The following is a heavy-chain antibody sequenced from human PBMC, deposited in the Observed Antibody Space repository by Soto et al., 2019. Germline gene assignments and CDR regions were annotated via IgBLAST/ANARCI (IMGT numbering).Heavy chain of an antibody. CDR2: IYPGDSDT. Sequence: GESLKISCKGSGYSFTSYWIGWVRQMPGKGLEWMGIIYPGDSDTRYSPSFQGQVTISADKSISTAYLQWSSLKASDTAMYYCARLRYCSGGCCSSPYHYYGMDFRGQRSTVTVSS. CDR3: ARLRYCSGGCCSSPYHYYGMDF. V-gene: IGHV5-51*01. J-gene: IGHJ6*02. CDR1: GYSFTSYW. D-gene: IGHD2-15*01.